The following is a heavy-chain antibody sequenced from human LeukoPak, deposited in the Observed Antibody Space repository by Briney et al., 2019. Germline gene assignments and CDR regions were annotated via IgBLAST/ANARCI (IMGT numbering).Heavy chain of an antibody. CDR3: ARSGISSWYSYKY. Sequence: PSETLSLTCTVSGGSISSYYWSWIRQPPGKGLKWIGYIYYSGSTNYNPSLKSRVTISVDTSKNQFSLKLSSVTAADTAVYYCARSGISSWYSYKYWGQGTLVTVSS. D-gene: IGHD6-13*01. CDR2: IYYSGST. J-gene: IGHJ4*02. CDR1: GGSISSYY. V-gene: IGHV4-59*01.